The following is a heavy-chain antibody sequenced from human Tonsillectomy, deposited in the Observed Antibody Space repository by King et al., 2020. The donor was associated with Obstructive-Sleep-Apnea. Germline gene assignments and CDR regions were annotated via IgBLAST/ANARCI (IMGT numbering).Heavy chain of an antibody. CDR2: IYYSGST. V-gene: IGHV4-39*07. Sequence: QLQESGPGLVKPSETLSLTCTVSGGSISSSSYWGWIRPPPGKGLEWIGHIYYSGSTYYNPSLKSRVTISVDTSKNQFSLELNSVTAADTAVYYCARADRDIAMGLFDYWGQGTLVTVSS. CDR3: ARADRDIAMGLFDY. D-gene: IGHD5-18*01. CDR1: GGSISSSSY. J-gene: IGHJ4*02.